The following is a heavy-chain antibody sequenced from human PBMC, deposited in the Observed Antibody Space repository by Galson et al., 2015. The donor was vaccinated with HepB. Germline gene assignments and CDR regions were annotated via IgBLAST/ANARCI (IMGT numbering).Heavy chain of an antibody. D-gene: IGHD4-17*01. CDR2: IGSSSSYI. V-gene: IGHV3-21*01. CDR1: GFTFSSYS. J-gene: IGHJ4*02. CDR3: ARGTTVTTFVRY. Sequence: SLRLSCAASGFTFSSYSMNWVRQAPGKGLEWVSSIGSSSSYIYYADSVKGRFTISRDNAKNSLYLQMNSLRAEDTAVYYCARGTTVTTFVRYWGQGTLVTVSS.